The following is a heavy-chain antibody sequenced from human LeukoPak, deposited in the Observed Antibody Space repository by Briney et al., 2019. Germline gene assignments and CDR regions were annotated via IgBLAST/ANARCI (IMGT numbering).Heavy chain of an antibody. CDR2: INPSGGST. Sequence: ASVKVSCKASGYTFTGNGITWVRQAPGQGLEWMGIINPSGGSTSYAQKFQGRVTMTRDTSTSTVYMELSSLRSEDTAVYYCAREVDTAMVLGVWGQGTLVTVSS. CDR1: GYTFTGNG. D-gene: IGHD5-18*01. V-gene: IGHV1-46*01. CDR3: AREVDTAMVLGV. J-gene: IGHJ4*02.